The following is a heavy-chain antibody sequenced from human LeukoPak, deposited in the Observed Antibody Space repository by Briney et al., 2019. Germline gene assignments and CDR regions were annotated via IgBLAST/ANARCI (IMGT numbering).Heavy chain of an antibody. J-gene: IGHJ4*02. Sequence: GGSQRLSCAASGFTFSSYAMSWVRQAPGKGLEWVSGISGSDGSTYYADSVKGRFTISRDNSKDTLYLQMNSLRAEDTAVYYCARAGNTRFDYWGQGTLVTVSS. V-gene: IGHV3-23*01. CDR2: ISGSDGST. D-gene: IGHD2/OR15-2a*01. CDR3: ARAGNTRFDY. CDR1: GFTFSSYA.